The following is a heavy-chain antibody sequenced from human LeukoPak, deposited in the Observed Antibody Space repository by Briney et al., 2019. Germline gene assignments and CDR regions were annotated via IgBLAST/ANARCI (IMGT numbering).Heavy chain of an antibody. Sequence: GGSLRLSCAASGFTVSSNYMSWVRQAPGKGLEWVSVIYSGGSTYYADSVKGRFTISRDNSKNTLYLQMNSLRAEDTAVYYCARIRGGSSCYFDYWGQGTLVTVSS. D-gene: IGHD6-13*01. J-gene: IGHJ4*02. CDR3: ARIRGGSSCYFDY. CDR1: GFTVSSNY. V-gene: IGHV3-53*01. CDR2: IYSGGST.